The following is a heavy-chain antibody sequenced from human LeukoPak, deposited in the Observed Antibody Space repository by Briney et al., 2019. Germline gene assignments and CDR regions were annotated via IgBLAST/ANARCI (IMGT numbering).Heavy chain of an antibody. Sequence: PSETLSLTCAVSGYSISSGYYWGWIRQPPGKGLEWIGSIYHSGSTYHNPSLKSRVTISVDTSKNQFSLKLSSVTAADTAVYYCARLVPASDYWGQGTLVTVSS. D-gene: IGHD2-2*01. J-gene: IGHJ4*02. CDR3: ARLVPASDY. CDR2: IYHSGST. V-gene: IGHV4-38-2*01. CDR1: GYSISSGYY.